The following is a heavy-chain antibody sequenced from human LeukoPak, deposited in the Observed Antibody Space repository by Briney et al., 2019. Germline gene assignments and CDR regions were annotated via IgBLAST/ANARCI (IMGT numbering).Heavy chain of an antibody. CDR1: DDSITMYY. J-gene: IGHJ6*03. V-gene: IGHV4-59*01. CDR3: ARARVSSSTWYSTYYYYFYMDV. CDR2: VDHTGST. Sequence: SETLSLTCSVSDDSITMYYWTWIRQPPGKGLEWIGYVDHTGSTNFNPSLNGRVSISRDTSKNLFSLRLRSVTAADTAVYFCARARVSSSTWYSTYYYYFYMDVWGKGTTVTVSS. D-gene: IGHD4-11*01.